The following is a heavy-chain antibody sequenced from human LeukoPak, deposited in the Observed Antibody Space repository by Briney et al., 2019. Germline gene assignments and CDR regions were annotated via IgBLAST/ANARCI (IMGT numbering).Heavy chain of an antibody. CDR1: GFTFSGSA. V-gene: IGHV3-73*01. Sequence: PGGSLRLSCAASGFTFSGSAMHWVRQASGKGLEWVGRIRSKANSYAAAYAASVKGRFTISRDDSKNTAYLQMNSLKTEDTAVYYCTQFYRRGRETYNWFDPWGQGTLVTVSS. J-gene: IGHJ5*02. CDR3: TQFYRRGRETYNWFDP. CDR2: IRSKANSYAA. D-gene: IGHD6-19*01.